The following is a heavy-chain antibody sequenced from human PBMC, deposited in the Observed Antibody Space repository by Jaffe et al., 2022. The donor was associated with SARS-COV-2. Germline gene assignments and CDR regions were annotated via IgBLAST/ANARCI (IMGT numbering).Heavy chain of an antibody. CDR1: GFTFSSYG. CDR2: ISYDGSNK. Sequence: QVQLVESGGGVVQPGRSLRLSCAASGFTFSSYGMHWVRQAPGKGLEWVAVISYDGSNKYYADSVKGRFTISRDNSKNTLYLQMNSLRAEDTAVYYCAKFNTSGVGAWYPLPDYWGQGTLVTVSS. D-gene: IGHD1-26*01. CDR3: AKFNTSGVGAWYPLPDY. J-gene: IGHJ4*02. V-gene: IGHV3-30*18.